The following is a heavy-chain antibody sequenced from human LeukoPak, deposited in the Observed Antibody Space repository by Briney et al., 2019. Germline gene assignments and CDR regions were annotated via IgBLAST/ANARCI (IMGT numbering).Heavy chain of an antibody. CDR3: AGDPSSGWYVKVFRRGDYNGMDV. CDR1: GYTFTNYG. V-gene: IGHV1-18*04. Sequence: ASVKVSCKASGYTFTNYGISWVRQAPGQGLEWMGWISGHNDNTNYAQKLQGRVTMTADTSTSTAYMELRSLRSDDTAVYYCAGDPSSGWYVKVFRRGDYNGMDVWGKGTTVTVSS. J-gene: IGHJ6*04. CDR2: ISGHNDNT. D-gene: IGHD6-19*01.